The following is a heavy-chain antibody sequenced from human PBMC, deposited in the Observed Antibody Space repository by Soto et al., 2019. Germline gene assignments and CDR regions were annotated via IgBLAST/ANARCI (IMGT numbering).Heavy chain of an antibody. J-gene: IGHJ4*02. D-gene: IGHD6-19*01. CDR1: GYTFTSYY. CDR2: INPCGGST. CDR3: AKSLSIAVAGTGGRTLGY. V-gene: IGHV1-46*03. Sequence: QVQLVQSGAEVKKPGASVKVSCKASGYTFTSYYMHWVRQAPGQGLEWMGIINPCGGSTSYAQKYQGRVTMSRDTSTSTVYMELSSLRSEDTAVYYCAKSLSIAVAGTGGRTLGYLGQGTLVTVSS.